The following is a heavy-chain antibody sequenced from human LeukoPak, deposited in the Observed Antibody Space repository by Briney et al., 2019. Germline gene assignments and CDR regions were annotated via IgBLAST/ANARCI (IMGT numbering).Heavy chain of an antibody. D-gene: IGHD3-10*01. Sequence: SETLSLTCTVSGGSISSYYWSWIRQPPGKGLEWIGYIYYSGSTNYNPSLKSRVTISVDTSKNQFSLKLSSVTAADTTVYYCARLASRRNIRLFMVRGVITTYYFDYWGQGTLVTVSS. V-gene: IGHV4-59*01. J-gene: IGHJ4*02. CDR1: GGSISSYY. CDR3: ARLASRRNIRLFMVRGVITTYYFDY. CDR2: IYYSGST.